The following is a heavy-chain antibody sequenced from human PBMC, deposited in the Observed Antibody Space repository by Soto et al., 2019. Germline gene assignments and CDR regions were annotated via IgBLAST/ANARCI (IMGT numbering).Heavy chain of an antibody. CDR3: AGHPRPAPPQGANQCHYYYYYRHG. Sequence: ASVKVSCKASGGTFSSYTISWVRQAPGQGLEWMGRIIPILGIANYAQKFQGRVTITADKSTSTAYMELSSLRSEDTAVYYCAGHPRPAPPQGANQCHYYYYYRHGRHKATTCTISS. CDR2: IIPILGIA. V-gene: IGHV1-69*02. D-gene: IGHD2-2*01. CDR1: GGTFSSYT. J-gene: IGHJ6*03.